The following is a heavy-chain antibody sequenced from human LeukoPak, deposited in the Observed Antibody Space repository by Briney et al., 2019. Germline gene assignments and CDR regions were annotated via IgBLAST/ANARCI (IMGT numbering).Heavy chain of an antibody. CDR1: RFTLKRYY. D-gene: IGHD3-22*01. CDR3: ARWYYYYDSSGFRGAYYYYYYMDV. V-gene: IGHV3-74*01. J-gene: IGHJ6*03. Sequence: GVSVSLPCAVSRFTLKRYYMLWVPQARGRGRVGVSRIKNYGSSTSCADSVEGRFTLPRHNAKNTLYLQMNSLRAEDTAVYYCARWYYYYDSSGFRGAYYYYYYMDVWGKGTMVTVSS. CDR2: IKNYGSST.